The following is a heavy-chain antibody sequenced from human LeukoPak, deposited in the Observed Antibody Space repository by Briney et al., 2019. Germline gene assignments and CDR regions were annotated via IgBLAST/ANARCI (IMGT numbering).Heavy chain of an antibody. V-gene: IGHV3-33*01. J-gene: IGHJ4*02. D-gene: IGHD6-19*01. CDR2: IWYDGSNK. CDR3: ARPQLNIAMAGGDY. CDR1: GFTFSSYG. Sequence: HPGRSLRLSCAASGFTFSSYGMHWVRQAPGKGLEWVAVIWYDGSNKYYADSVKGRFTISRDNSKNTLYLQMNSLRAEDTAVYYCARPQLNIAMAGGDYWGQGTLVTVSS.